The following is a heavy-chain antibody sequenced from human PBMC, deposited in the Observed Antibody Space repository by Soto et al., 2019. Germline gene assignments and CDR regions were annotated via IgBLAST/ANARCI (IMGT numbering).Heavy chain of an antibody. Sequence: SETLSLTCTVSGGPISSSDFYWGWLRQTPGKGLEFIGSMYYSGTTYYNPSLKSRVTISVDTSKNQFTLKLISVTAADTAVYYCAVVDSTGNWFDPWGEGALVTVSS. CDR2: MYYSGTT. V-gene: IGHV4-39*01. CDR1: GGPISSSDFY. J-gene: IGHJ5*02. D-gene: IGHD6-25*01. CDR3: AVVDSTGNWFDP.